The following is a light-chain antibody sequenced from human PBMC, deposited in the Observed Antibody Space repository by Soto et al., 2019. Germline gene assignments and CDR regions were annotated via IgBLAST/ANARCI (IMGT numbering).Light chain of an antibody. J-gene: IGLJ2*01. V-gene: IGLV1-40*01. CDR1: SSNIGTDYD. CDR2: GNK. Sequence: QSVVTQPPSVSGAPGQRVTISCTGSSSNIGTDYDVHWYQHFPGRAPKLLIYGNKNRPSGVPDRVSGTKSGTSASLDITGLQAEDEADYYCQSFDTRLNTVVFGGGTKLTVL. CDR3: QSFDTRLNTVV.